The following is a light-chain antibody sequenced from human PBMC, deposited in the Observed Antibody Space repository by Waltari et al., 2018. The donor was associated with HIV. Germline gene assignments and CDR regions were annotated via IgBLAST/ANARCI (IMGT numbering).Light chain of an antibody. Sequence: EIVLTQSPATLSVFPGDRATLSCRASQSVSTKLAWYRQKPGQSPRLLIYDASTRATGIPARFSGSGSGTEFTLTISSLQSEDFALYFCQQYSTWPPWTFGQGTQLEIK. CDR2: DAS. V-gene: IGKV3-15*01. CDR1: QSVSTK. CDR3: QQYSTWPPWT. J-gene: IGKJ1*01.